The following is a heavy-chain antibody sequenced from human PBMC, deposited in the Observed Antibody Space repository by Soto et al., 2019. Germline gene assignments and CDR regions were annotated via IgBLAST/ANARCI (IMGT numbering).Heavy chain of an antibody. D-gene: IGHD2-21*01. Sequence: GGSLRLSCAASGFICSSYDMSWVRQAPGKGLEWVSTILVGGSTHYEDSVKGRFTISRDNAKNSLYLQMNSLRVEDTAFYYCAKSMIARGGYFFHHMDFCGQVPRVIVSS. J-gene: IGHJ6*02. V-gene: IGHV3-23*01. CDR3: AKSMIARGGYFFHHMDF. CDR2: ILVGGST. CDR1: GFICSSYD.